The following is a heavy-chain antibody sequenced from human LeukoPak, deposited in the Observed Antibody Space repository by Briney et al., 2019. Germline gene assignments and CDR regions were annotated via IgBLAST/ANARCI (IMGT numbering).Heavy chain of an antibody. V-gene: IGHV3-23*01. CDR3: AKRGVVIRVILVGFHKEAYYFDS. CDR2: LGDDGAST. CDR1: GFTFNNNA. D-gene: IGHD3-22*01. Sequence: GGSLRLSCAVSGFTFNNNAMSWVRQAPGKGLEWLSSLGDDGASTFYAHSVKGRFTISRDNPKNTLYLQMNSLRAEDTAVYFCAKRGVVIRVILVGFHKEAYYFDSWGQGALVTVSS. J-gene: IGHJ4*02.